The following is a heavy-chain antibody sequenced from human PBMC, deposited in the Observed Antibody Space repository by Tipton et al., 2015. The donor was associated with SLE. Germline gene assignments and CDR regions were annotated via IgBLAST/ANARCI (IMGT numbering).Heavy chain of an antibody. Sequence: QLVQSGAEVRRPGESLKISCEASGYTFSYYWIGWVRQVPGKGLEWMGSIYPGDSDTRYSPSTQGQVTISADKSITTAYLQWSGLKASDSAMYYCARSSGHGDADEFDIWGQGTMVIVSS. D-gene: IGHD2-21*02. CDR2: IYPGDSDT. CDR1: GYTFSYYW. CDR3: ARSSGHGDADEFDI. V-gene: IGHV5-51*03. J-gene: IGHJ3*02.